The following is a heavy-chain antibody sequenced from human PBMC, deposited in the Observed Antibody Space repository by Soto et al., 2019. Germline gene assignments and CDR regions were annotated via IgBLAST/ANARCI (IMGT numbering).Heavy chain of an antibody. D-gene: IGHD3-16*02. J-gene: IGHJ3*02. V-gene: IGHV1-18*01. CDR3: ARDWSGHDVWGSYRWHGAFDR. CDR1: GYTFTSYG. Sequence: ASVKVSCKASGYTFTSYGISWVRQAPGQGLEWMGWISAYNGNTNYAQKLQGRVTMTTDTSTSTAYMELRSLRSDDTAVYYCARDWSGHDVWGSYRWHGAFDRWGKGKMGTV. CDR2: ISAYNGNT.